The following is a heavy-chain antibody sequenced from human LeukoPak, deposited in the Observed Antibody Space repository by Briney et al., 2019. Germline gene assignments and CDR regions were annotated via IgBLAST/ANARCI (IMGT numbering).Heavy chain of an antibody. CDR3: ASDGCSSSSRYQHY. J-gene: IGHJ4*02. D-gene: IGHD2-2*01. V-gene: IGHV4-59*01. CDR1: GGAITSYC. Sequence: SETLSLTCTVSGGAITSYCWNWIRQPPGKGLEWIGYIYFRGSTDYNPSLKGRVTISIDTSQNQFSLRLSSVTAAHTAVYYCASDGCSSSSRYQHYWGQGTLVPVSS. CDR2: IYFRGST.